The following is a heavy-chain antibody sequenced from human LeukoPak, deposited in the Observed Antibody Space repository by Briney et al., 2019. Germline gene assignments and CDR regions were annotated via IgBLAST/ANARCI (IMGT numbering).Heavy chain of an antibody. V-gene: IGHV4-59*01. CDR3: ARGVYIAAAQYGY. CDR1: GGSISSYY. CDR2: IYYSGTT. D-gene: IGHD6-13*01. J-gene: IGHJ4*02. Sequence: PSETLSLTCTVSGGSISSYYWSWIRQPPGKGLEWIGYIYYSGTTNYNPSLKSRVTISADTSKNQFSLKLSSVTAADTAVYYCARGVYIAAAQYGYWGQGTLVTVSS.